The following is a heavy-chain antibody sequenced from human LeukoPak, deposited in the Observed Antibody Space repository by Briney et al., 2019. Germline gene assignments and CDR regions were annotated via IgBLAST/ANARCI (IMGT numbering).Heavy chain of an antibody. J-gene: IGHJ6*03. D-gene: IGHD3-16*02. V-gene: IGHV3-30*18. CDR2: ISYDGSNK. CDR3: AKVSGWGGSYRDVSYYYMDV. Sequence: GGSLRLSCAASGFTFSSYGMHWVRQAPGKGLEWVAVISYDGSNKYYADSVKGRFTISRDNSKNTLYLQMNSLRAEDTAVYYCAKVSGWGGSYRDVSYYYMDVWGKGTTVTVSS. CDR1: GFTFSSYG.